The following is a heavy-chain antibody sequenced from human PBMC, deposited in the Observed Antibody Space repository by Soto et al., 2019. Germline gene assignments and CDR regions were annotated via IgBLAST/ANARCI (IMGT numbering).Heavy chain of an antibody. CDR3: TRRTLYSNYDDGHYYYGMDV. Sequence: VQLVESGGGLVQPGGSLKLSCAASGFTFSGSAMHWVRQASGKGLEWVGRIRSKANSYATAYAASVKGRFTISRDDSKNTAYLQMNSLKTEDTAVYYCTRRTLYSNYDDGHYYYGMDVWGQGTTVTVSS. V-gene: IGHV3-73*02. CDR2: IRSKANSYAT. D-gene: IGHD4-4*01. J-gene: IGHJ6*02. CDR1: GFTFSGSA.